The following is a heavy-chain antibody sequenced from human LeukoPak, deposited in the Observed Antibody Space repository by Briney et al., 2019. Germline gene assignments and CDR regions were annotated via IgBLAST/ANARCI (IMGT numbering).Heavy chain of an antibody. CDR3: AREYYYGSGYYYYYYMDV. CDR2: INPNSGGT. D-gene: IGHD3-10*01. J-gene: IGHJ6*03. V-gene: IGHV1-2*02. Sequence: ASVKVSCKASGYTFTGYYMHWVRQAPGQGLEWMGWINPNSGGTNYAQKFQGRVTMTRDTSISTAYMELSRLRSDDTAVYYCAREYYYGSGYYYYYYMDVWGKGTTVTISS. CDR1: GYTFTGYY.